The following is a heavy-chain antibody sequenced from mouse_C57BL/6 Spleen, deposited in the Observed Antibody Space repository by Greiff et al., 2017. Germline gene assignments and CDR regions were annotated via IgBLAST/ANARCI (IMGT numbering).Heavy chain of an antibody. D-gene: IGHD2-2*01. Sequence: VQLQQPGAELVMPGASVKLSCKASGYTFTSYWMHWVKQRPGQGLEWIGEIDPSDSYTNYNQKFKGKSTLTVDKSSSTAYMQLSSLTSEDSAVYYCARKDTTVTGAMDYWGQGTSVTVSS. CDR2: IDPSDSYT. CDR1: GYTFTSYW. V-gene: IGHV1-69*01. CDR3: ARKDTTVTGAMDY. J-gene: IGHJ4*01.